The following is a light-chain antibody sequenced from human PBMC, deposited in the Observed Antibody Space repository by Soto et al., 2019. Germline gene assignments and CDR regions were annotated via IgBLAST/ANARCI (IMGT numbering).Light chain of an antibody. Sequence: EIVLTQSPATLSLSPGERATLSFRASQSVSSYLAWYQQKPGQAPRLLIYDASNRATGIPARFSGSRSGTEFTLTISCLQSEDFATYYCQQYYSYLTFGQGTRLEIK. CDR3: QQYYSYLT. CDR1: QSVSSY. CDR2: DAS. V-gene: IGKV3-11*01. J-gene: IGKJ5*01.